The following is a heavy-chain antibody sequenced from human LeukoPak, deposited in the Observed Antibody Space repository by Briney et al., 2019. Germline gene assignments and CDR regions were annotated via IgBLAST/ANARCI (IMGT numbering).Heavy chain of an antibody. Sequence: GASVKVSCKASGYTFTSYGISWVRQAPGQGLEWMGGIIPIFGTANYAQKFQGRVTITADESTSTAYMELSSLRSEDTAVYYCARDRTISPIWFDPWGQGTLVTVSS. V-gene: IGHV1-69*13. CDR2: IIPIFGTA. D-gene: IGHD3-3*01. J-gene: IGHJ5*02. CDR3: ARDRTISPIWFDP. CDR1: GYTFTSYG.